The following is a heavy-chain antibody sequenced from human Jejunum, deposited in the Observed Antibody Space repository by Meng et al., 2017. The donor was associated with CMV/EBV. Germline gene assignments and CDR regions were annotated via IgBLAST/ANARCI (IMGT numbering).Heavy chain of an antibody. CDR2: ISGSGRTT. V-gene: IGHV3-23*01. Sequence: AASGFTFSGYPLIWVRQAPGKGLEWVSTISGSGRTTYNADSVKGRFTISRDNSKNTVYLQMNSLRAEDTAVYYCAKEDYSNDLDYWGQGTLVTVSS. J-gene: IGHJ4*02. D-gene: IGHD4-11*01. CDR1: GFTFSGYP. CDR3: AKEDYSNDLDY.